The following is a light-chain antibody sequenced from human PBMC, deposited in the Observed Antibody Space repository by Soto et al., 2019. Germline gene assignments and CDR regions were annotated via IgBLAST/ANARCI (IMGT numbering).Light chain of an antibody. CDR2: DAS. CDR1: QSVSSTY. J-gene: IGKJ2*01. CDR3: QQYGRSPPMYT. V-gene: IGKV3-20*01. Sequence: EIVLTQSPGSLSLSPGERATLSCRASQSVSSTYLAWYQQKPGQAPRLLIYDASSRATGIPDRFSGSGSGTDFTLTISRLAPEDFAVYYCQQYGRSPPMYTFGQGTKLEIK.